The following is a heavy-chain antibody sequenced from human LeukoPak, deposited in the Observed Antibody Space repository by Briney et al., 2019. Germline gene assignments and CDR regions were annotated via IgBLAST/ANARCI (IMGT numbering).Heavy chain of an antibody. Sequence: SETLSLTCTVSGGSISSYYWSWIRQPPGKGLEWIGYIYYGGSTNYNPSLKSRVTISVDTSKNQFSLKLSSVTAADTAVYYCAREGSEYSSSSLDYWGQGTLVTVSS. J-gene: IGHJ4*02. D-gene: IGHD6-6*01. V-gene: IGHV4-59*01. CDR2: IYYGGST. CDR1: GGSISSYY. CDR3: AREGSEYSSSSLDY.